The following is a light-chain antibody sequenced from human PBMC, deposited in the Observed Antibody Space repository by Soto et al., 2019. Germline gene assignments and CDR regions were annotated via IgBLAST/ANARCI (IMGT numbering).Light chain of an antibody. CDR3: GSYTCGSAHV. J-gene: IGLJ1*01. Sequence: QSVLTQPASVSGSPGQSINISCSETSSDVGGYNYVSWYQHHPGKAPKVMIYEVSNRPSGVPNRFSGSKSGNTASLTISGLQAEDEADYYCGSYTCGSAHVFGSGTKVTV. CDR1: SSDVGGYNY. V-gene: IGLV2-14*01. CDR2: EVS.